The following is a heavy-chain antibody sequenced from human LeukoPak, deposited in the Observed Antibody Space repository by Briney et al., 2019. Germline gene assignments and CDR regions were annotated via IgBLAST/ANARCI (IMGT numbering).Heavy chain of an antibody. Sequence: ASVKVSCKASGYTFTGYYMHWVRQAPGQGLEWMGRINPNTGVTNYAQKLQGRVTMTTDTSTSTAYMELRSLRSDDTAVYYCARNSGSYYAGMDVWGQGTTVTVSS. CDR2: INPNTGVT. J-gene: IGHJ6*02. CDR1: GYTFTGYY. D-gene: IGHD1-26*01. CDR3: ARNSGSYYAGMDV. V-gene: IGHV1-2*06.